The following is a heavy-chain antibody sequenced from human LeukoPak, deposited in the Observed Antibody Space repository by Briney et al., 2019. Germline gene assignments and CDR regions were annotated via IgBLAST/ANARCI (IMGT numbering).Heavy chain of an antibody. J-gene: IGHJ4*02. CDR3: VRGFSGVVGDY. CDR1: GGSLSNYY. Sequence: SETLSLTCTVYGGSLSNYYWSWIRRPPGKGLEWIGEIKPGGITNYNPSLKSRVTISLDTSKNQLSLKLISATAADTAVYYCVRGFSGVVGDYWGQGTLVTVSS. V-gene: IGHV4-34*01. CDR2: IKPGGIT. D-gene: IGHD3-10*01.